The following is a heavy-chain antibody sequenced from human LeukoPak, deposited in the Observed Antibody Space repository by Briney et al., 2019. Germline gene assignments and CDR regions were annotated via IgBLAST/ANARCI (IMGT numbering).Heavy chain of an antibody. J-gene: IGHJ3*02. CDR2: IYYSGST. D-gene: IGHD5-12*01. CDR3: ARHSRSAYTGYENAFDI. V-gene: IGHV4-31*03. Sequence: PSQTLSLTCTVTGXSISSGGDYWSWIRQHPGKGLEWIVYIYYSGSTHYNPSLKTRITMSVDTSKNQFSLKLNSVTAADTGIYYCARHSRSAYTGYENAFDIWGQGTMVTVSS. CDR1: GXSISSGGDY.